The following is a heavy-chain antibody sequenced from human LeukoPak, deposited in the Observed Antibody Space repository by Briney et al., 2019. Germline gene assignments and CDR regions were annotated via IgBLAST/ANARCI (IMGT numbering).Heavy chain of an antibody. V-gene: IGHV4-38-2*02. Sequence: PSETLSLTRTVSGYSISSGYYWGWIRQPPGKGLEWIGSIYHSGSTYYNPSLKSRVTISVDTSKNQFSLKLSSVTAADTAVYYCARDGFGGNAIDYWGQGTLVTVSS. CDR3: ARDGFGGNAIDY. CDR1: GYSISSGYY. J-gene: IGHJ4*02. D-gene: IGHD4-23*01. CDR2: IYHSGST.